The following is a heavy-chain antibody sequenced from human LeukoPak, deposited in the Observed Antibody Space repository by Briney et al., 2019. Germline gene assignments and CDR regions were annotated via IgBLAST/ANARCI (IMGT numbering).Heavy chain of an antibody. CDR3: AKDGAGYYGMDV. V-gene: IGHV3-23*01. J-gene: IGHJ6*02. CDR1: GFTFSSNA. CDR2: ISTGGGST. Sequence: GGSLRLSCAASGFTFSSNAMSWVRQAPGKGLEWVSAISTGGGSTYYADSVKGRFTISRDNSKNTLYLQMNSLRAEDTAVYYCAKDGAGYYGMDVWGQGTTVTVSS. D-gene: IGHD6-19*01.